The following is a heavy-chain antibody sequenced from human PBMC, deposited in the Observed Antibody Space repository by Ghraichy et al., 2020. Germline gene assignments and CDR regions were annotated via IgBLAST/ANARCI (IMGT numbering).Heavy chain of an antibody. CDR2: ISGPATTT. V-gene: IGHV3-23*01. Sequence: GESLNISCAASGFTFSSNAMNWVRQAPGKGLEWVSVISGPATTTYYADSVKGRFTISRDNSKNTLHLQMNNLRAEDTAIYYCAKADSSGLGAFDHWGQGTLVTVSS. CDR3: AKADSSGLGAFDH. D-gene: IGHD6-19*01. J-gene: IGHJ4*02. CDR1: GFTFSSNA.